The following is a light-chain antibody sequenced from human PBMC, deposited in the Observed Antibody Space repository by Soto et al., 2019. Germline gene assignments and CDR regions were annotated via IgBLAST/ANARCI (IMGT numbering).Light chain of an antibody. CDR1: QGISSY. J-gene: IGKJ1*01. CDR3: QKYYSAPET. V-gene: IGKV1-27*01. CDR2: AAS. Sequence: DIQMTQSPSSLSASVGDRVTITCLASQGISSYLAWYQQKPGKVPKVLIYAASTLQSGDPSRFSGSGSGTEFTLTISSLQPEDVATYYCQKYYSAPETFGQGTKVEIK.